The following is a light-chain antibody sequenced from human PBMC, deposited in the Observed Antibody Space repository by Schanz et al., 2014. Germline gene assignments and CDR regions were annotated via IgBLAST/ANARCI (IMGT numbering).Light chain of an antibody. CDR1: SSDVGGYDF. V-gene: IGLV2-14*03. CDR2: DVS. CDR3: HSYDTSLAGQV. Sequence: QSALTQPASVSGSPGQSITISCTGTSSDVGGYDFVSWYQQHPDKAPKLMIYDVSNRPSGVPDRFSGSKSDNTASLTISGLQAADEADYYCHSYDTSLAGQVFGTGTKLTVL. J-gene: IGLJ1*01.